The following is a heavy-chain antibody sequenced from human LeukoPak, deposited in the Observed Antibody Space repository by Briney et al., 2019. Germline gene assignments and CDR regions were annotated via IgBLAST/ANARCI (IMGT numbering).Heavy chain of an antibody. D-gene: IGHD2-2*01. V-gene: IGHV5-51*01. CDR3: ACRDLTSTWSYP. CDR2: IYPGDSRT. J-gene: IGHJ5*02. Sequence: GESLKISCKGPGYGYRSYWIGWVRQMPGKGMEWMGVIYPGDSRTRYNPSLQGQVTISVDKSINTAYLEWVSLKASDTAMYYCACRDLTSTWSYPWGQGTLVTVSS. CDR1: GYGYRSYW.